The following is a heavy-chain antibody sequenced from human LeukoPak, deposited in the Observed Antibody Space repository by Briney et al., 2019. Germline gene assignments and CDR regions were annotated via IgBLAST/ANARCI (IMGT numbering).Heavy chain of an antibody. V-gene: IGHV3-21*01. Sequence: TGGSLRLSCAASGFTFSSDSMNWVRQAPGKGLEWVSSISSSSSYIYYADSVKGRFTISRDNAKNSLYLQMNSLRVEDTAVYYCARGKVAVAATDDAFEIWGQGTIVTVSS. CDR1: GFTFSSDS. D-gene: IGHD6-19*01. CDR2: ISSSSSYI. CDR3: ARGKVAVAATDDAFEI. J-gene: IGHJ3*02.